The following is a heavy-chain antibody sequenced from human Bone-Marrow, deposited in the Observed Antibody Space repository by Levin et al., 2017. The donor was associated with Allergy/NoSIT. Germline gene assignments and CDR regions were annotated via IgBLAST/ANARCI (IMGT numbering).Heavy chain of an antibody. V-gene: IGHV3-30-3*01. CDR3: ARDWSYRGVYTPYY. Sequence: GESLKISCAASGFTFSNYAMHWVRQAPGKGLEWVAVISYDGSNQYNADSVKGRFTISRDDSRNTVSLQMNTLTTEDTAVYYCARDWSYRGVYTPYYWGQGTLVTVSS. CDR1: GFTFSNYA. J-gene: IGHJ4*02. D-gene: IGHD3-16*02. CDR2: ISYDGSNQ.